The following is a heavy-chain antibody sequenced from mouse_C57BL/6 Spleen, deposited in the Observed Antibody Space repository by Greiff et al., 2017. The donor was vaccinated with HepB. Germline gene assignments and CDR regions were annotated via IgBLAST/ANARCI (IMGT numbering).Heavy chain of an antibody. CDR3: ARNRGYFDY. CDR1: GFTFTDYY. Sequence: EVKLMESGGGLVQPGGSLSLSCAASGFTFTDYYMSWVRQPPGKALEWLGFIRNKANGYTTEYSASVKGRFTISRDNSQSILYLQMNALRAEDSATYYCARNRGYFDYWGQGTTLTVSS. CDR2: IRNKANGYTT. J-gene: IGHJ2*01. V-gene: IGHV7-3*01.